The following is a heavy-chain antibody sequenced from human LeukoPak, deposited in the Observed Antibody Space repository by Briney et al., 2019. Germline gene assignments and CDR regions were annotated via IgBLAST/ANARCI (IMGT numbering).Heavy chain of an antibody. V-gene: IGHV3-23*01. D-gene: IGHD5-18*01. CDR3: AKDLGYGIQGWTVDD. J-gene: IGHJ4*02. CDR1: GFTSSSYA. CDR2: ISSSGGTT. Sequence: PGGSLRLSCAASGFTSSSYAMSVVRQAPGKGLEWVSLISSSGGTTYYADSVKGRFTISRDNSKNTLYLQMNSLRAEDTAVYYCAKDLGYGIQGWTVDDWGQGTLVTVSS.